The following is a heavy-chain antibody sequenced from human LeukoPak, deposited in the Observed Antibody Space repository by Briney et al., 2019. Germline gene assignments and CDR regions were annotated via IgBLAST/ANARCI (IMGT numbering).Heavy chain of an antibody. Sequence: GGSLRLSRAASGFTFSSPGMNWVRQAPGKGLEWVSSISGDSASKFYADSVKGRFTISRDNAKNSLYLQMNSLRAEDTAVYYCAKYQTGTWTSYDSSDIWGQGTLVTVSS. CDR3: AKYQTGTWTSYDSSDI. CDR2: ISGDSASK. D-gene: IGHD1-7*01. CDR1: GFTFSSPG. V-gene: IGHV3-21*01. J-gene: IGHJ3*02.